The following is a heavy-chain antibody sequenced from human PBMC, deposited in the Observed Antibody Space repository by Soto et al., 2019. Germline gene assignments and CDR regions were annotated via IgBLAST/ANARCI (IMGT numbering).Heavy chain of an antibody. CDR2: ISAYNGNT. V-gene: IGHV1-18*01. J-gene: IGHJ6*03. Sequence: GASVKVSCKASGYTFTSYGISWVRQAPGQGLEWMGWISAYNGNTNYAQKLQGRVTMTTDTSTSTAYMELRSLRSDDTAVYYCARAGYSSSPNPTNRMDVWGKRTTVTVSS. CDR3: ARAGYSSSPNPTNRMDV. D-gene: IGHD6-13*01. CDR1: GYTFTSYG.